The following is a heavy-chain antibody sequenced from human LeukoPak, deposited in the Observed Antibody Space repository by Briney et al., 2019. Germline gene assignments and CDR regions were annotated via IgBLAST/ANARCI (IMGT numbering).Heavy chain of an antibody. D-gene: IGHD6-19*01. CDR3: ARSSGWTWHDAFDI. J-gene: IGHJ3*02. Sequence: SETLSLTCTVSGGSISNYYWTWVRQPPGKNLEWIGYVYHSGSTNYNPSLKSRVTISIDTSKNQFSLRVTSVTAADTAVYYCARSSGWTWHDAFDIWGQGTMVTVSS. CDR2: VYHSGST. CDR1: GGSISNYY. V-gene: IGHV4-59*08.